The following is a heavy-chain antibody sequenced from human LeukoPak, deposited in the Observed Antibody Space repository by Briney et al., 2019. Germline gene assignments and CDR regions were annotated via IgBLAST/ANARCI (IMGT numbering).Heavy chain of an antibody. CDR3: ARGISSCSSTSCYFSPISRRVWFDP. D-gene: IGHD2-2*01. J-gene: IGHJ5*02. CDR2: IYYSGIT. CDR1: GGSISSSSYY. V-gene: IGHV4-39*07. Sequence: SETLSLTCTVSGGSISSSSYYWGWIRQPPGKGLEWIGSIYYSGITYYNPSLKSRVTISVDTSKNQFSLKLSSVTAADTAVYYCARGISSCSSTSCYFSPISRRVWFDPWGQGTLVTVSS.